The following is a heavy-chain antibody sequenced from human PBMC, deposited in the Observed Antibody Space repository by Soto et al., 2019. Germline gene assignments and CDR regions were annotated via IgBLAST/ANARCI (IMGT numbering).Heavy chain of an antibody. J-gene: IGHJ4*02. D-gene: IGHD6-13*01. Sequence: GGSLRLSCAASGFTFSNAWMNWVRQAPGKGLEWVGRIKSKTDGGTTDYAAPVKGRFTISRDDSKNTLYLQMNSLKTEDTAVYYGTTPLSYSSSWSYYWGQGTLVTVSS. V-gene: IGHV3-15*07. CDR1: GFTFSNAW. CDR2: IKSKTDGGTT. CDR3: TTPLSYSSSWSYY.